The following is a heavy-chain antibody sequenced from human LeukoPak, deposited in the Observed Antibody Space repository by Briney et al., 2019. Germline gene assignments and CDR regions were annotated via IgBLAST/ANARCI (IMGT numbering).Heavy chain of an antibody. Sequence: PSETLSLTCTVSGGSISSYYWSWIRQPPGKGLEWIGYIYYSGSTNYNPSLKSRVTISVDTSKNQFSLKLSSVTAADTAVYYCARAQPKPPSSSWYGYAFDIWGQGTMVTVSS. CDR1: GGSISSYY. D-gene: IGHD6-13*01. V-gene: IGHV4-59*12. CDR3: ARAQPKPPSSSWYGYAFDI. CDR2: IYYSGST. J-gene: IGHJ3*02.